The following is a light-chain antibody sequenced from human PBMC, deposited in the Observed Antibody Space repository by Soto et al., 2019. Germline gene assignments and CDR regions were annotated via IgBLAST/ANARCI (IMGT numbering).Light chain of an antibody. V-gene: IGKV1-27*01. CDR2: AAS. CDR1: QAICVY. CDR3: KTYNSAPLT. Sequence: DIQVTQSPSSLSASLGDRVTITCRANQAICVYLAWFQQQPGKVPNLLIYAASALQSGVQSRLSDSGSGTDFTLTISSLKPEDIATYYCKTYNSAPLTLRGGTKVEI. J-gene: IGKJ4*01.